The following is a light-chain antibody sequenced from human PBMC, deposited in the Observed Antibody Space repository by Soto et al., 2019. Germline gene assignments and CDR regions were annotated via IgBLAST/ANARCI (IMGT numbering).Light chain of an antibody. Sequence: IHMTQSASSLSASVGHSVTIICRASQNIRSRLAWFQQKPGKAPKLLIYDASSLESGVPQRFSGSGSGTEFTLTISSLKTDDFSTYYCQQYHSYWTFGQGTKVDIK. CDR2: DAS. CDR3: QQYHSYWT. CDR1: QNIRSR. J-gene: IGKJ1*01. V-gene: IGKV1-5*02.